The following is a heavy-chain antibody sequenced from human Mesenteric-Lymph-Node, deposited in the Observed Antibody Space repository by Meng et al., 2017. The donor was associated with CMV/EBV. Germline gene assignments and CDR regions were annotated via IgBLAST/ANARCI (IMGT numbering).Heavy chain of an antibody. CDR3: ARSCVLGYCSTTSGGAFDP. J-gene: IGHJ5*02. V-gene: IGHV4-61*08. D-gene: IGHD2-8*01. Sequence: SETLSLTCTVSGGSISSGGYYWSWIRQHPGKGLEWIGYIYYNGNTNYNPSLKSRVTISVDMSKNQFSLKVSSVTAADTAMYYCARSCVLGYCSTTSGGAFDPWGQGTLVTVSS. CDR2: IYYNGNT. CDR1: GGSISSGGYY.